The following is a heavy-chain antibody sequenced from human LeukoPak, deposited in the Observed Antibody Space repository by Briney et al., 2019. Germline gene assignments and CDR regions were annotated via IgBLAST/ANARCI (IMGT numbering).Heavy chain of an antibody. D-gene: IGHD4-17*01. V-gene: IGHV1-24*01. J-gene: IGHJ4*02. CDR2: FDPEDGEI. CDR3: ATASYG. Sequence: ASVKVSCEASGGTFSSYAISWVRQAPGKGLEWMGGFDPEDGEIIYAQKFQGRVTMTEDTSTDTAYMELSSLRSEDTAVYYCATASYGWGQGTLVTVSS. CDR1: GGTFSSYA.